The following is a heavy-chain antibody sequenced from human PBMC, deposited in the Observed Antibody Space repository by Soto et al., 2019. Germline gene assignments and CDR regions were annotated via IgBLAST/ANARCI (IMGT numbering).Heavy chain of an antibody. CDR2: IYYSGSTNYNSGST. D-gene: IGHD2-15*01. V-gene: IGHV4-59*01. Sequence: PSETLSLTCTVSGGSISSYYWSWIRQPPGKGLEWIGYIYYSGSTNYNSGSTNYNPSLKSRVTISVDTSKNQFSLKLSSVTAADTAVYFCARDGEICRGGSCYPDWFDPCGQGTLVTVSS. CDR1: GGSISSYY. J-gene: IGHJ5*02. CDR3: ARDGEICRGGSCYPDWFDP.